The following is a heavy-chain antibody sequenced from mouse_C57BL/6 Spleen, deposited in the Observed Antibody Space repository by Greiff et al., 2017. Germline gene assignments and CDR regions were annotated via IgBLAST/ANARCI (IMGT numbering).Heavy chain of an antibody. CDR2: ISSGGNYT. V-gene: IGHV5-6*01. CDR3: ARQGVATRGYYFDY. CDR1: GFTFSSYC. J-gene: IGHJ2*01. D-gene: IGHD1-1*01. Sequence: EVKVVESGGDLVKPGGSLKLSCAASGFTFSSYCMSWVRQTPDKRLEWVATISSGGNYTYSPDSVKGRFTISTDNAKNTLYLQMSMLKSEETAMDYCARQGVATRGYYFDYWGKGTTLTVSS.